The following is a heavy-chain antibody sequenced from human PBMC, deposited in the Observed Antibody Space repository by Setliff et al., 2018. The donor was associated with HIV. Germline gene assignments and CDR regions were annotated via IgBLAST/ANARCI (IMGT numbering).Heavy chain of an antibody. CDR2: IFPNSGGT. V-gene: IGHV1-2*06. Sequence: ASVKVSCKASGYPFTAYYIHWVRQAPGHGLEWMGRIFPNSGGTNHAQKFHDRVTMTRDTSISTAYMGLSRLRSDDTAAYYCASKVYCTNGVCLDAFDIWGQGTMVTVSS. CDR3: ASKVYCTNGVCLDAFDI. D-gene: IGHD2-8*01. J-gene: IGHJ3*02. CDR1: GYPFTAYY.